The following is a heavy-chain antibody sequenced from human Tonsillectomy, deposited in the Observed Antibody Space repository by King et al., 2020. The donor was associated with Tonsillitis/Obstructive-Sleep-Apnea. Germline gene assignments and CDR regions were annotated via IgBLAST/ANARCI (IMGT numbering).Heavy chain of an antibody. D-gene: IGHD3-3*02. Sequence: VQLVESGAEVKKPGESLRISCTGSGYSFTSYWISWVRQMPGKGLEWMGRIDPSDSYTNYSPSFQGHVTISADKSISTAYLQWSSLKASDTAMYYCARDVGFLEWLIDYWGQGTLVTVSS. CDR2: IDPSDSYT. J-gene: IGHJ4*02. CDR3: ARDVGFLEWLIDY. CDR1: GYSFTSYW. V-gene: IGHV5-10-1*01.